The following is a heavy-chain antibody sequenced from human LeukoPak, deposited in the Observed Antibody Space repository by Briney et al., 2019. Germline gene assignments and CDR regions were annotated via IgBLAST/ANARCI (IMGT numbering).Heavy chain of an antibody. D-gene: IGHD6-13*01. Sequence: GGSLRLSCAASGFTFSSYAMSWVRRAPGKGLEWVSAISGSGGSTYYADSVKGRFTISRDNSKNTLYLQMNSLRAEDTAVYYCASLHSSSWYMFDYWGQGTLVTVSS. CDR3: ASLHSSSWYMFDY. CDR2: ISGSGGST. CDR1: GFTFSSYA. J-gene: IGHJ4*02. V-gene: IGHV3-23*01.